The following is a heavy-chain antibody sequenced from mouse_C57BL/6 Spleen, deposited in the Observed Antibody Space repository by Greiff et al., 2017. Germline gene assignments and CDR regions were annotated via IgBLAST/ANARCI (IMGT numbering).Heavy chain of an antibody. CDR3: ASYYYGSGFAY. Sequence: EVQLQESGPGLVKPSQSLSLTCSVTGYSITSGYYWNWIRQFPGNKLEWMGYISYDGRNNSNPSLKNRISITRDTSKNQFFLKLNSVTTEDTATYYCASYYYGSGFAYWGQGTLVTVSA. J-gene: IGHJ3*01. V-gene: IGHV3-6*01. CDR1: GYSITSGYY. CDR2: ISYDGRN. D-gene: IGHD1-1*01.